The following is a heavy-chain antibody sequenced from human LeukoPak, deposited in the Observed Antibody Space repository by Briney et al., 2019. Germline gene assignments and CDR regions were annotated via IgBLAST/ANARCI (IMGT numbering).Heavy chain of an antibody. D-gene: IGHD6-19*01. CDR2: MYYSGST. J-gene: IGHJ4*02. V-gene: IGHV4-59*12. Sequence: KSSETLSLTCTVSGGSISSYYWSWIRQPPGKGLEWIGYMYYSGSTNYNPSLKSRVTISVDMSKNQFSLKMSSVTAADTAVYYCARDLAGAGHDYWGQGTLVTVSS. CDR3: ARDLAGAGHDY. CDR1: GGSISSYY.